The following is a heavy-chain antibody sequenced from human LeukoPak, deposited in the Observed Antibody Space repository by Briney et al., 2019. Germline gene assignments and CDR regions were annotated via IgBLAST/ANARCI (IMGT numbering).Heavy chain of an antibody. Sequence: PGGSLRLSCAASGFRFSRFWMSWVRQAPGKGLEWVANIKQDGGEKHYVDSVKGRFTISRDNAKNSVYLRMNSLRAEDTAVYYCANYYDSSGYYAFDMWGQGTMVTVSS. D-gene: IGHD3-22*01. CDR3: ANYYDSSGYYAFDM. J-gene: IGHJ3*02. CDR1: GFRFSRFW. V-gene: IGHV3-7*01. CDR2: IKQDGGEK.